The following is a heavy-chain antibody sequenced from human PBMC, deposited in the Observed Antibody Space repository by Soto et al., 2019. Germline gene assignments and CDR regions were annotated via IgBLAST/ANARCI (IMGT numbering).Heavy chain of an antibody. J-gene: IGHJ5*02. Sequence: GGSLRLSCAASGFTFSSYSMNWVRQAPGKGLEWVSSISSSSSYIYYADSVKGRFTISRDNAKNSLYLQMNSLRAEDTAVYYCARAVYYYDSSGSPWFDPWGQGTLVTVSS. V-gene: IGHV3-21*01. CDR3: ARAVYYYDSSGSPWFDP. CDR2: ISSSSSYI. CDR1: GFTFSSYS. D-gene: IGHD3-22*01.